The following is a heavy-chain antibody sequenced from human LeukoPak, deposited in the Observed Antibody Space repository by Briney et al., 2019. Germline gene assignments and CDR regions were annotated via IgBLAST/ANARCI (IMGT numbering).Heavy chain of an antibody. CDR1: GGSISSGGYY. Sequence: SETLSLTCTVSGGSISSGGYYWRWIRQHPGKGLEWIGYIYYSGSTYYNPSLKSRVTISVDTSKNQFSLKLSSVTAADTAVYYCAGARDSSGYYSDYWGQGTLVTVSS. CDR2: IYYSGST. CDR3: AGARDSSGYYSDY. D-gene: IGHD3-22*01. V-gene: IGHV4-31*03. J-gene: IGHJ4*02.